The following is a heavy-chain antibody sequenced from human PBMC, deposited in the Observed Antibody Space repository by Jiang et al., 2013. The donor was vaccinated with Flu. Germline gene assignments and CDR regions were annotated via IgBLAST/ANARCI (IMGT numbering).Heavy chain of an antibody. J-gene: IGHJ6*02. D-gene: IGHD2-2*01. Sequence: SAISGSGGSTYYADSVKGRFTISRDNSKNTLYLQMNSLRAEDTAVYYCAKDAPMNAVVPADHLDYYYGMDVWGQGTTVTVSS. V-gene: IGHV3-23*01. CDR2: ISGSGGST. CDR3: AKDAPMNAVVPADHLDYYYGMDV.